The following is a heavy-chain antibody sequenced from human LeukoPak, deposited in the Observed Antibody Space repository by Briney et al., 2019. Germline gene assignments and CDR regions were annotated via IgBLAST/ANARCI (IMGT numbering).Heavy chain of an antibody. CDR2: ISAYNGNT. D-gene: IGHD6-13*01. CDR1: GYTFTSYG. V-gene: IGHV1-18*01. CDR3: ARVAAHHSLSDEDY. Sequence: ASVKVSCKASGYTFTSYGISWVRQVPGRGLEWMGWISAYNGNTNYAQKLQGRVTMTTDTSTSTAYMELRSLRSDDTAVYYCARVAAHHSLSDEDYWGQGTLVTLSS. J-gene: IGHJ4*02.